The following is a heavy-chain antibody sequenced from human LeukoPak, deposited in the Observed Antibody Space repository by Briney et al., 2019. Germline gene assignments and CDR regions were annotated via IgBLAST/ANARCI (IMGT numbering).Heavy chain of an antibody. CDR1: GFTFSSYS. J-gene: IGHJ4*02. Sequence: GGSLRLSCAASGFTFSSYSMNWVRQAPGKGLEWVSAINWNGGSTGYADSVKGRFTISRDNAKNSLYLQMNSLRAEDTALYHCARAYYYDSSGYFPDWGQGTLVTVSS. V-gene: IGHV3-20*01. D-gene: IGHD3-22*01. CDR2: INWNGGST. CDR3: ARAYYYDSSGYFPD.